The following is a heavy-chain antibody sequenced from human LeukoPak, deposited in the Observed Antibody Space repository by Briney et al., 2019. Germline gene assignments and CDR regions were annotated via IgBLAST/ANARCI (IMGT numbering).Heavy chain of an antibody. D-gene: IGHD3-22*01. CDR2: ITSRDGGT. Sequence: GGSLRLSCAASGFNFNIYAMSWVRQAPGKGLEWVSSITSRDGGTFYADSVKGRFTISRDNSKNTLCLQMNSLRADDTAIYYCARDRPNYYGSDGHYYRRDGDYWGQGTLVTVSS. CDR1: GFNFNIYA. J-gene: IGHJ4*02. CDR3: ARDRPNYYGSDGHYYRRDGDY. V-gene: IGHV3-23*01.